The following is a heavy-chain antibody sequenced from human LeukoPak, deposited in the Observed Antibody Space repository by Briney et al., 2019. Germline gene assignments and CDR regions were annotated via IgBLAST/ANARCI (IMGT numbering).Heavy chain of an antibody. J-gene: IGHJ4*02. CDR3: ARGNSGYEH. D-gene: IGHD3-22*01. Sequence: GESLQISCKGSGYIFTTYWMAWVRQMPGKGLEWMGIIFPGDSDTKYSPSFQGQVTISVDKSINTAYLQWTRLKASDTAMYYCARGNSGYEHWGQGTLVTVSS. CDR2: IFPGDSDT. CDR1: GYIFTTYW. V-gene: IGHV5-51*01.